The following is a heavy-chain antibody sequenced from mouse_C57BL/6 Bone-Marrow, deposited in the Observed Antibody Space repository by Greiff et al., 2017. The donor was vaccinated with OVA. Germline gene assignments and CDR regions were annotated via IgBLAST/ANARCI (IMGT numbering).Heavy chain of an antibody. D-gene: IGHD2-4*01. CDR2: IDPSDSET. Sequence: QVQLQQPGAELVRPGSSVKLSCKASGYTFTSYWMHWVKQRPIQGLEWIGNIDPSDSETHYNQKFKDKATLTVDKSSSTAYMQLSSLTSEDSAVDYWARHDYDDGFAYWGQGTLVTVSA. CDR3: ARHDYDDGFAY. V-gene: IGHV1-52*01. CDR1: GYTFTSYW. J-gene: IGHJ3*01.